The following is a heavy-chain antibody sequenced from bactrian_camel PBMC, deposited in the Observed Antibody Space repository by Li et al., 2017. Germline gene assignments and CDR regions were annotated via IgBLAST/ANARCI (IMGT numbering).Heavy chain of an antibody. D-gene: IGHD2*01. CDR1: GYGNSRNC. Sequence: HVQLVESGGGSVQAGGSLRLSCGVSGYGNSRNCMGWFRQAPGKEREGVASIASLGSTTSYADSVKGRFTISKDKLRNTLYLQMNSLKPEDTAMYYCAASVGGQYCSAPYLIRAQEKGTAYRGQGTQVTVS. J-gene: IGHJ4*01. V-gene: IGHV3S26*01. CDR2: IASLGSTT. CDR3: AASVGGQYCSAPYLIRAQEKGTAY.